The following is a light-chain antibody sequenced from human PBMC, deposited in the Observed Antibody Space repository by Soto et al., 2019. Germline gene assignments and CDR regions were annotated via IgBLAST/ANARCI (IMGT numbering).Light chain of an antibody. J-gene: IGKJ4*01. V-gene: IGKV3-20*01. CDR3: QQYGSSPWT. CDR1: QSVSSSY. Sequence: EIVLSQSPGTLSLSPGERATLSCRASQSVSSSYLAWYQQKPGQAPRLLIYGASSRATGIPDRFSGSGSGTDFTITISRLEPEDFAVYYCQQYGSSPWTFGGGTKVEIK. CDR2: GAS.